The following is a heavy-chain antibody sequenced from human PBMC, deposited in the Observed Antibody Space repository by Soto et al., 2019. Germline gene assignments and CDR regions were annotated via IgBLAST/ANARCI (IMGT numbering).Heavy chain of an antibody. CDR2: IYPGDSDT. CDR1: GYSFTSYW. Sequence: RGESLKISCKGSGYSFTSYWIGWVRQMPGKGLEWMGIIYPGDSDTRYSPSFQGQVTISADKSISTAYLQWSSLKASDTAMYYCARRDSSSLNYYYGMDVWGQGTTVTVSS. V-gene: IGHV5-51*01. CDR3: ARRDSSSLNYYYGMDV. D-gene: IGHD6-6*01. J-gene: IGHJ6*02.